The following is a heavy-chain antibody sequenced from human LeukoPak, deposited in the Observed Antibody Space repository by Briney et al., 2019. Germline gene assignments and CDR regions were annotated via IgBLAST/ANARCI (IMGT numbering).Heavy chain of an antibody. Sequence: GGSLRLSCAASGFTFSSYSMNWVRQAPGKGLEWASSINSSSSYIYYADSVKGRFTISRDNAKNSLYLQMNSLRAEDTAVYYCAREREDYDILTGYYKVFDYWGQGTLVTVSS. CDR3: AREREDYDILTGYYKVFDY. CDR1: GFTFSSYS. V-gene: IGHV3-21*01. CDR2: INSSSSYI. J-gene: IGHJ4*02. D-gene: IGHD3-9*01.